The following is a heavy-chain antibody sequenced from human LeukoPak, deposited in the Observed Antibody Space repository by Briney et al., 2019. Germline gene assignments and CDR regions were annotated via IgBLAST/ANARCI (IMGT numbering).Heavy chain of an antibody. CDR1: GYSISSGYY. J-gene: IGHJ4*02. CDR2: ISHSGST. D-gene: IGHD3-10*01. V-gene: IGHV4-38-2*02. Sequence: PSETLSLXCTVSGYSISSGYYWGWIRQPPGKGLEWIGSISHSGSTYYNPSLKSRVTISVDTSKNQFSLKLSSVTAADTAVYYCAVGGSYYFDYWGQGTLVTVSS. CDR3: AVGGSYYFDY.